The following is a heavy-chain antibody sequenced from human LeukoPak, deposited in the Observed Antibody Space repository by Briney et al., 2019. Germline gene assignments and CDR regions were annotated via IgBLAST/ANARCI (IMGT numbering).Heavy chain of an antibody. V-gene: IGHV3-23*01. Sequence: GGSLRLSCAASGFTFSSYAMSWVRQAPGKGLEWVSAISGSGGSTYYADSVKGRFTISRDNSKNTLYLQMNSLRAEDTAVYYCARASCSGGSCYLEGDWFDPWGQGTLVTVSS. CDR1: GFTFSSYA. CDR2: ISGSGGST. J-gene: IGHJ5*02. CDR3: ARASCSGGSCYLEGDWFDP. D-gene: IGHD2-15*01.